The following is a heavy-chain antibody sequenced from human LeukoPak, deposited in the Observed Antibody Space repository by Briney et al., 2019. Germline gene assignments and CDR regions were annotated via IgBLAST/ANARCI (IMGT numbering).Heavy chain of an antibody. CDR2: INPNSGGT. Sequence: ASVKVSCKASGYTFTVYYMHWVRQAPGQGLEWMGWINPNSGGTNYAQKFQGRVTMTRDTSISTAYMELSRLRSDDTAVYYCARGDQVLRFLEWLLIFDYWGQGTLVTVSS. V-gene: IGHV1-2*02. CDR1: GYTFTVYY. CDR3: ARGDQVLRFLEWLLIFDY. D-gene: IGHD3-3*01. J-gene: IGHJ4*02.